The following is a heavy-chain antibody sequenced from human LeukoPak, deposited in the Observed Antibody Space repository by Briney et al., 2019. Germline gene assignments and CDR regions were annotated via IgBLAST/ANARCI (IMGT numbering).Heavy chain of an antibody. V-gene: IGHV3-21*01. CDR1: GFTFSSYS. CDR2: ISSSSSYI. J-gene: IGHJ6*02. CDR3: ARDGPVVPAVGGAQLTYYYYGMDV. D-gene: IGHD2-2*01. Sequence: GGSLRLSCAASGFTFSSYSMNWVRQAPGKGLEWVSSISSSSSYIYYADSVKGRFTISRDNAKNSLYLQMNSLRAEDTAVYYCARDGPVVPAVGGAQLTYYYYGMDVWGQGTTVTVSS.